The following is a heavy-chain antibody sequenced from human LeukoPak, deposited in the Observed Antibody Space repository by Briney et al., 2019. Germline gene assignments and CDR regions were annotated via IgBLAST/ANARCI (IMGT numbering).Heavy chain of an antibody. Sequence: ASVKVSCKAFGYTFTGYYMHWVRQAPGQGLEWMGWINPNSGGTNYAQKFQGRVTMTRDTSISTAYMELSRLRSDDTAVYYCARVPSGSYPLWFDPWGQGTLVTVSS. CDR3: ARVPSGSYPLWFDP. CDR1: GYTFTGYY. J-gene: IGHJ5*02. V-gene: IGHV1-2*02. D-gene: IGHD1-26*01. CDR2: INPNSGGT.